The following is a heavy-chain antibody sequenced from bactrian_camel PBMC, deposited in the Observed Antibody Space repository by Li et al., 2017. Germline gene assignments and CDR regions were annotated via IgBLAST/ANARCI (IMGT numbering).Heavy chain of an antibody. CDR1: GGPLPTGIPPMC. CDR3: AADSAGGSRTWRPGYLLTPTCTEYTS. Sequence: HVQLVESGGGMVQIGESLSLSCVASGGPLPTGIPPMCLGWFRKTLGNERERVATISPEAGGVKSYADSVKGRFTISHVTDKNTVYLQMNNLKPEDTAIYYCAADSAGGSRTWRPGYLLTPTCTEYTSWGPGTQVTVS. V-gene: IGHV3-3*01. J-gene: IGHJ6*01. D-gene: IGHD3*01. CDR2: ISPEAGGVK.